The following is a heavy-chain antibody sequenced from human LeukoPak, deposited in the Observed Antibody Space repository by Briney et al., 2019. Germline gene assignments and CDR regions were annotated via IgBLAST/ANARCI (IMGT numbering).Heavy chain of an antibody. CDR1: GYSFTTYW. CDR3: ARHSGDILTGYFLDY. CDR2: IYPSDSDT. D-gene: IGHD3-9*01. V-gene: IGHV5-51*01. J-gene: IGHJ4*02. Sequence: GESLKISCKASGYSFTTYWIGWVRQMPGKGLEWMGIIYPSDSDTRYNPSFQGQVTISADKSISTAYLQWSSLKASDTAMYYCARHSGDILTGYFLDYWGQGTLVTVSS.